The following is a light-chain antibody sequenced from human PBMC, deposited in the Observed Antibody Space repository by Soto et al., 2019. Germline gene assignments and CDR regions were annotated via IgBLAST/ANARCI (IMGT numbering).Light chain of an antibody. J-gene: IGKJ2*01. CDR3: QQSYSTPYT. CDR1: QTISSY. CDR2: AAS. V-gene: IGKV1-39*01. Sequence: DIQMTQSPSSLSASVGDRVTITCRASQTISSYLNWYRQKPWEAPKLLIYAASSLQSGVPSRFSGSGSGTDFTLTISSLQPEDFAIYYCQQSYSTPYTFGQGTKLEIK.